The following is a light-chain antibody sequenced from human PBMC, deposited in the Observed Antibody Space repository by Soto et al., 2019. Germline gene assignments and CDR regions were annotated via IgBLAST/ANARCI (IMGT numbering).Light chain of an antibody. V-gene: IGKV3-15*01. CDR1: QSVSSN. J-gene: IGKJ1*01. CDR2: GAS. CDR3: QQYQDWPRT. Sequence: EIVMTQSPATLSVSPGERATLSCRASQSVSSNLAWYQQKPGQAPRLLIYGASTRATGIPARFSGSGSGTESTLTISSLQSEDFVVYYCQQYQDWPRTFGQGAKV.